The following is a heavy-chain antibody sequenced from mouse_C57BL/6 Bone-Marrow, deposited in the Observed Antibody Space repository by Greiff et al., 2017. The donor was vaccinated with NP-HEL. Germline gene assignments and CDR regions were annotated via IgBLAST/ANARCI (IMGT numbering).Heavy chain of an antibody. D-gene: IGHD1-1*01. Sequence: VKLQESDAELVKPGASVKISCKVSGYTFTDHTIHWMKQRPEQGLEWIGYIYPRDGSTKYNEKFKGKATLTADKSSSTAYMQLNSLTSEDSAVYFCARRALYYYGSSYWYFDVWGTGTTVTVSS. V-gene: IGHV1-78*01. CDR3: ARRALYYYGSSYWYFDV. CDR2: IYPRDGST. J-gene: IGHJ1*03. CDR1: GYTFTDHT.